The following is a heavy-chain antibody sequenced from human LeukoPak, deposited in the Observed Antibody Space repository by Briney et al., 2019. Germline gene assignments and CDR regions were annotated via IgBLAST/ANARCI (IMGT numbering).Heavy chain of an antibody. CDR1: GFTFSSYA. CDR2: ISGSGGST. D-gene: IGHD3-10*01. J-gene: IGHJ4*02. V-gene: IGHV3-23*01. Sequence: GGSLRLSCAASGFTFSSYAMSWVRPAPGKGLEWVSAISGSGGSTYYADSVKGRFTISRDNSKNTLYLQMNSLRAEDTAVYYCAKESGLWFGESPFGYWGQGTLVTVSS. CDR3: AKESGLWFGESPFGY.